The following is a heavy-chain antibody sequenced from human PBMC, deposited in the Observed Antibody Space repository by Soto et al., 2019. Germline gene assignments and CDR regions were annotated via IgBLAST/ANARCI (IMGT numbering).Heavy chain of an antibody. CDR2: VSASGLNT. D-gene: IGHD5-12*01. CDR3: TRPKNELRFYSYNGIDV. Sequence: PGGSLRLSCAASGFTFSTYAMAWVRQAPGKGLEWVSGVSASGLNTDYADPVKGRFYISRDNSKNTVSLHMNSLRAEDTALYYCTRPKNELRFYSYNGIDVWGQGTTVTVSS. J-gene: IGHJ6*02. CDR1: GFTFSTYA. V-gene: IGHV3-23*01.